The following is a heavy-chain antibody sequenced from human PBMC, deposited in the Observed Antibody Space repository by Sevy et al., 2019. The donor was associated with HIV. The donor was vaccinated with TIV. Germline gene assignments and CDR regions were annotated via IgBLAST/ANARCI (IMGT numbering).Heavy chain of an antibody. V-gene: IGHV4-39*01. CDR3: VTGSSSISPFDY. CDR1: GGSISSSSDY. Sequence: SETLSLTCTVSGGSISSSSDYWGWIRQPPGKGLEWIGSIYYSGSTYYNPSLKSRVTISVDTSKNQFSLKLSSVTAADTAVYYCVTGSSSISPFDYWGQGTLVTVSS. D-gene: IGHD6-13*01. CDR2: IYYSGST. J-gene: IGHJ4*02.